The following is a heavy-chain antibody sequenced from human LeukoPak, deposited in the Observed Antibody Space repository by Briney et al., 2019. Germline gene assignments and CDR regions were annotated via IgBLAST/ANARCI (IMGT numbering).Heavy chain of an antibody. CDR2: ISSGSSYI. CDR1: GFTFSNYA. Sequence: GGSLRLSCAASGFTFSNYALSWVRQAPGKGLEWVSSISSGSSYIYYADSVKGRFTISRDNAKNSLYLQMNSLRAEDTAVYYCARTSTDPWGQGTLVTVSS. J-gene: IGHJ5*02. CDR3: ARTSTDP. V-gene: IGHV3-21*01.